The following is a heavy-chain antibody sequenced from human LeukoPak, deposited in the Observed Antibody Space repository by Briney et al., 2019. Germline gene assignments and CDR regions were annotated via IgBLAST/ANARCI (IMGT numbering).Heavy chain of an antibody. CDR3: ARVRGTGGYYYYYMDV. Sequence: GSLRLSCAASGFTLYRYSMNWVRQAPGKGLEWVSSISSSSSYIYYTDSVRGRFTISRDNAKNSLYLQMNSLRAEDTAVYYCARVRGTGGYYYYYMDVWGKGTTVTVSS. CDR1: GFTLYRYS. V-gene: IGHV3-21*01. J-gene: IGHJ6*03. D-gene: IGHD1-1*01. CDR2: ISSSSSYI.